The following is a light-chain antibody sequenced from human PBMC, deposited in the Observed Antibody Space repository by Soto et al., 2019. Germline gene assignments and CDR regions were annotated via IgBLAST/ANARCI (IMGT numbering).Light chain of an antibody. V-gene: IGKV1-9*01. CDR2: GAS. CDR3: QHLNSYPLT. Sequence: IQLTQAASSLSVSVGDRVTITFRASLGVSTCLAWYQPNPGKASNLLFYGASSLQSGVPSRFSGSGSGTDFTLTISSLQPEDFATYYCQHLNSYPLTFGQGRRLEIK. CDR1: LGVSTC. J-gene: IGKJ5*01.